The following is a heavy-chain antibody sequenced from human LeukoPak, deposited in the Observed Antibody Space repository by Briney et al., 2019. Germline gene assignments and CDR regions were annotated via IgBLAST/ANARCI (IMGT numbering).Heavy chain of an antibody. CDR3: AREMGDFWSGYYWRYFDY. CDR1: GYTFTSYD. D-gene: IGHD3-3*01. J-gene: IGHJ4*02. Sequence: ASVKVSCKASGYTFTSYDINWVRQAPGQGLEWMGIINPSGGSTSYAQKFQGRVTMTRDTSTSTVYMELSSLRSEDTAVYYCAREMGDFWSGYYWRYFDYWGQGTLVTVSS. CDR2: INPSGGST. V-gene: IGHV1-46*01.